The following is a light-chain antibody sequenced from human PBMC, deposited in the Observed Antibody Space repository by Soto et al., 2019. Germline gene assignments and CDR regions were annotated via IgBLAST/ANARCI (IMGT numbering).Light chain of an antibody. J-gene: IGKJ5*01. Sequence: EVVLTQSPVTLSLSPGERATLSFRASQSFRGLLAWYQQKPGQAPRLLIYDAYNRATGIPPRFSGSGSGTDFNLTISTLEPEDSAVYYCKQRHMWPITFGQGTRLEIK. CDR3: KQRHMWPIT. CDR1: QSFRGL. CDR2: DAY. V-gene: IGKV3-11*01.